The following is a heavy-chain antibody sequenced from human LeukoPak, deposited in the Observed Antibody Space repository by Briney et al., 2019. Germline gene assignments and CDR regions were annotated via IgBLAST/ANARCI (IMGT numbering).Heavy chain of an antibody. V-gene: IGHV3-48*03. CDR1: GFTFSSYE. D-gene: IGHD5-18*01. J-gene: IGHJ4*02. Sequence: QTGGSLRLSCAASGFTFSSYEMNWVRQAPGKGLEWVSYISSSGSTIYYADSVKGRFTISRDNAKNSLYLQMNSLRAEDTAVYYCARGIQLWLRSSTVFDYWGQGTLVTVSS. CDR2: ISSSGSTI. CDR3: ARGIQLWLRSSTVFDY.